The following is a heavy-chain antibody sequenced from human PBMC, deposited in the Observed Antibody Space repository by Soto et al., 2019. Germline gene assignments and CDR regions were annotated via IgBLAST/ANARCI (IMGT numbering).Heavy chain of an antibody. J-gene: IGHJ4*02. CDR2: IDYSGST. D-gene: IGHD5-12*01. V-gene: IGHV4-31*01. CDR1: GGSISSGGYY. CDR3: ARRIVATIYYFDY. Sequence: QVQLQESGPGLVKPSQTLSLTCTVSGGSISSGGYYWSWIRQHPGKGLERIAYIDYSGSTYYNPSLKSQVTFSVDTSKNQYSLKLSSVTAADTAVYYCARRIVATIYYFDYWGQGTLVTVSS.